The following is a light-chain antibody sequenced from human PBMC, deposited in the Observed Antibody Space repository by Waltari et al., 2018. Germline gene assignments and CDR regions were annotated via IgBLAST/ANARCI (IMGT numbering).Light chain of an antibody. CDR1: QSISRC. J-gene: IGKJ2*01. Sequence: DIQMTQSPSTLSASVGARVTITCRARQSISRCLSWYQQKQGKAPKLLIYKASSLESGVPSRFSGSGSGTEFTLTISSLQPDDFATYYCQQYNSYSYTFGQGTKLEIK. CDR2: KAS. CDR3: QQYNSYSYT. V-gene: IGKV1-5*03.